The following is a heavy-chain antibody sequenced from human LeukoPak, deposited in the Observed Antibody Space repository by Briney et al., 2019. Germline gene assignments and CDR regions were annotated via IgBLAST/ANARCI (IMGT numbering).Heavy chain of an antibody. CDR2: ISAYNGNT. V-gene: IGHV1-18*04. Sequence: GASVKVSCKTSGYTFTGYYTHWVRQAPGQGLEWMGWISAYNGNTNYAQKLQGRVTMTTDTSTSTAYMELRSLRSDDTAVYYCARAGSILEWLDYYYYYYMDVWGKGTTVTVSS. CDR1: GYTFTGYY. D-gene: IGHD3-3*01. J-gene: IGHJ6*03. CDR3: ARAGSILEWLDYYYYYYMDV.